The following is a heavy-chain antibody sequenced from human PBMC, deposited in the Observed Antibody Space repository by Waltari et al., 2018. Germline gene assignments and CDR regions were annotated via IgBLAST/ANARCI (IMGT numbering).Heavy chain of an antibody. Sequence: EVQLLESGGGLVQPGGSLRLSCAASGFTFSSYAMSWVRQAPGKGLEWVSVIYSGGSTYYADSVKGRFTISRDNSKNTLYLQMNSLRAEDTAVYYCAKDLWAAAGLFDYWGQGTLVTVSS. D-gene: IGHD6-13*01. CDR3: AKDLWAAAGLFDY. J-gene: IGHJ4*02. CDR2: IYSGGST. V-gene: IGHV3-23*03. CDR1: GFTFSSYA.